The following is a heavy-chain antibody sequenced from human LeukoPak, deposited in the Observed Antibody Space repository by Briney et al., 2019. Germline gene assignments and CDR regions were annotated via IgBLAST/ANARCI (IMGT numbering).Heavy chain of an antibody. V-gene: IGHV1-2*02. J-gene: IGHJ4*02. CDR3: ARSRTGSCFLLDY. CDR2: INPNSGGT. CDR1: GYTFTGYY. Sequence: ASVKVSCKASGYTFTGYYMHWVRQAPGQGLEWMGWINPNSGGTNYAQKFQGRVTMTRDTSISTAYMELSRLRSDDTAVYYCARSRTGSCFLLDYWGQGTLVTVSS. D-gene: IGHD3/OR15-3a*01.